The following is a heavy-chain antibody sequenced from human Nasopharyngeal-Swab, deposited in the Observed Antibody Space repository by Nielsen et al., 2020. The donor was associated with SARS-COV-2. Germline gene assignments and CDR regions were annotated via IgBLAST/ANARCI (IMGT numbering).Heavy chain of an antibody. CDR1: GFTFDTFG. D-gene: IGHD2-21*02. CDR3: AKGGVSVCGDSYYFDF. Sequence: GESLKISCAASGFTFDTFGMTWVRQAPGKGLEWVSRISGSGSGTYYADSVKGRFTISRDNSKNTLYLQMNSLRADDTAVYYCAKGGVSVCGDSYYFDFWGQGTLVTVSS. V-gene: IGHV3-23*01. J-gene: IGHJ4*02. CDR2: ISGSGSGT.